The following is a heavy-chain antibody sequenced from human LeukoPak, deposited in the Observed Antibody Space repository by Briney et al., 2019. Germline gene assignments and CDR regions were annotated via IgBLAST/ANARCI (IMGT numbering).Heavy chain of an antibody. J-gene: IGHJ6*03. V-gene: IGHV1-18*01. CDR3: AIRTYYYDSSGYFRHYMDV. Sequence: ASVKVSCKASGYTFTSYGISRVRQAPGQGLEWMGWISAYNGNTNYAQKLQGRVTMTTDTSTSTAYMELRSLRSDDTAVYYCAIRTYYYDSSGYFRHYMDVWGKGTTVTVSS. D-gene: IGHD3-22*01. CDR1: GYTFTSYG. CDR2: ISAYNGNT.